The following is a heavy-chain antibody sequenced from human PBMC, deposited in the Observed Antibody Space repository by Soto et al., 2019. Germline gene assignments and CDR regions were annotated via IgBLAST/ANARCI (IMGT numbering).Heavy chain of an antibody. Sequence: PSETLSLTVSISGGAISGYHWNWIRQTPGKGVEWIGEFHHSGNPNYSSSLKSRVTISVDTSKNQVSLKLSSVTAADTAVYYCARVSGIYYYGMDVAGQGTTVTVSS. D-gene: IGHD3-10*01. J-gene: IGHJ6*02. CDR1: GGAISGYH. CDR3: ARVSGIYYYGMDV. CDR2: FHHSGNP. V-gene: IGHV4-34*01.